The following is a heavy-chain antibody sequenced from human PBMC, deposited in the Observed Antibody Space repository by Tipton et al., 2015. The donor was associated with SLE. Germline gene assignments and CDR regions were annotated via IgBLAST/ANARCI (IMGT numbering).Heavy chain of an antibody. CDR2: IYSSGST. CDR3: ARDSSGGYNWFDP. V-gene: IGHV4-59*01. CDR1: IGSINYYH. Sequence: TLSLTCTVSIGSINYYHWSWIRQPPGKGLEWIRWIYSSGSTNHNPSLKSRVTLSVDTSKNQFSLKLSSVTAADTAVYYCARDSSGGYNWFDPWGQGTLVTVSS. J-gene: IGHJ5*02. D-gene: IGHD3-22*01.